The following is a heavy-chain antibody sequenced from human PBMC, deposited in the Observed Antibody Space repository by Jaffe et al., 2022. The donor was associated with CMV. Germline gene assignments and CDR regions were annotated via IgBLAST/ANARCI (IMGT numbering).Heavy chain of an antibody. CDR3: ARSDYYDSSGYDAFDI. J-gene: IGHJ3*02. Sequence: EVQLVESGGGLVKPGGSLRLSCAASGFTFSSYSMNWVRQAPGKGLEWVSSISSSSSYIYYADSVKGRFTISRDNAKNSLYLQMNSLRAEDTAVYYCARSDYYDSSGYDAFDIWGQGTMVTVSS. D-gene: IGHD3-22*01. V-gene: IGHV3-21*01. CDR1: GFTFSSYS. CDR2: ISSSSSYI.